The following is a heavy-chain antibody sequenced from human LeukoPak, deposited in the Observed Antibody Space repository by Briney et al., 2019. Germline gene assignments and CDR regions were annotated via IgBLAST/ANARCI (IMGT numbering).Heavy chain of an antibody. J-gene: IGHJ4*02. CDR2: ISGSGGST. CDR3: AKGRDGYDFE. V-gene: IGHV3-23*01. CDR1: GFTFSTYA. Sequence: GGSLRLSCAASGFTFSTYAVSWVRQAPGKGLEWVSGISGSGGSTYYADSVKGRFTISRDNSKNTLYLQMNSLRAEDTAVYYCAKGRDGYDFEWGQGTLVTVSS. D-gene: IGHD5-12*01.